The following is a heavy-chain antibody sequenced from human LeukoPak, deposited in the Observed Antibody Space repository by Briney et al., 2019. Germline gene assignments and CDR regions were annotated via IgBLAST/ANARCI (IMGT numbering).Heavy chain of an antibody. CDR1: GYTFTSNG. D-gene: IGHD3-3*01. V-gene: IGHV1-18*01. CDR3: ARGLEWLTRRHTWFDP. J-gene: IGHJ5*02. CDR2: ISAYNGNT. Sequence: ASVKVSCKASGYTFTSNGISWVRQAPGQGLEWMGWISAYNGNTNYAQKLQGRVTMTTDTSTSTAYMGLRSLRSDDTAVYYCARGLEWLTRRHTWFDPWGQGTLVTVSS.